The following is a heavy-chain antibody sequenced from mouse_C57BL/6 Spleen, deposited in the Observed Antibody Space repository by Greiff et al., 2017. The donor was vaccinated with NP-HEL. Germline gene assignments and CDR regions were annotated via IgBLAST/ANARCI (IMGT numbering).Heavy chain of an antibody. J-gene: IGHJ4*01. CDR3: ARVYDY. D-gene: IGHD1-1*01. V-gene: IGHV5-6*01. Sequence: EVQLVESGGDLVKPGGSLKLSCAASGFTFSSYGMSWVRQTPDKRLEWVATISSGGSYTYYPDSVKGRFTISRDNAKNTLYLQMSSLKSEDTAMYYCARVYDYWGQGTSVTVSS. CDR2: ISSGGSYT. CDR1: GFTFSSYG.